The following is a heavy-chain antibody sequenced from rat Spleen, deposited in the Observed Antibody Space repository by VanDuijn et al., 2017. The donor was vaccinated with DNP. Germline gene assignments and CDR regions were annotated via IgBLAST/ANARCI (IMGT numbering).Heavy chain of an antibody. CDR1: GFSLTNYG. CDR2: ISSGGNT. Sequence: QVQLKESGPVLVQTSETLSLTCTVSGFSLTNYGVIWVRQSPGKGLEWIAAISSGGNTYFNSALKSRLSISRDTSKSQVFLGMNSLQTEDTAIYFCTREREPSDNPYYFDYWGQGVMVTVSS. V-gene: IGHV2S12*01. CDR3: TREREPSDNPYYFDY. J-gene: IGHJ2*01. D-gene: IGHD3-4*01.